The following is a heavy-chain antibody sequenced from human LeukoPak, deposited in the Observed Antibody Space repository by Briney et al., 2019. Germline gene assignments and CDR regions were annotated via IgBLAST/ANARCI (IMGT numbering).Heavy chain of an antibody. CDR2: ISWNSGSI. CDR1: GFTFDDYA. D-gene: IGHD6-19*01. CDR3: AKGSSMDY. V-gene: IGHV3-9*01. J-gene: IGHJ4*02. Sequence: PGGSLRLSCAASGFTFDDYAMHWVRQAPGKGLEWVSGISWNSGSIGYADSVKGRFTISRDNAKNSLYLQMNSLRAEDTALYYCAKGSSMDYWGQGTLVTVSS.